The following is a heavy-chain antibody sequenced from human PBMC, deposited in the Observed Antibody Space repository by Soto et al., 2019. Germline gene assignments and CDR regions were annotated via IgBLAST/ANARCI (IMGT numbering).Heavy chain of an antibody. Sequence: QLQLQESGPGLVKPSETLSLTCTVSGGSISSSSYYWGWIRQPPGKGLEWIGSIYYSGSTYYNPSLKSRVTISVDTSKNQFSLKLSSVTAADTAVYYCAGSLRFLDPRADYFDYWGQGTLVTVSS. CDR2: IYYSGST. J-gene: IGHJ4*02. CDR1: GGSISSSSYY. V-gene: IGHV4-39*01. D-gene: IGHD3-3*01. CDR3: AGSLRFLDPRADYFDY.